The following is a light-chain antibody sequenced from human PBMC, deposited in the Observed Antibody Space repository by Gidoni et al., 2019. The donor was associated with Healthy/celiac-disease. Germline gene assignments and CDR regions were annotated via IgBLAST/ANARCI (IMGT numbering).Light chain of an antibody. J-gene: IGKJ1*01. Sequence: EIVLTHSPGTLSLSPGERATLSCRASQSVSSSYLAWYQQTPGQSPRLLIYGASSRATGIPDRFSGSGSGTEFTLTISRLEPEDFAVDYCQQYGSSPWTFGQGTKVEIK. V-gene: IGKV3-20*01. CDR1: QSVSSSY. CDR3: QQYGSSPWT. CDR2: GAS.